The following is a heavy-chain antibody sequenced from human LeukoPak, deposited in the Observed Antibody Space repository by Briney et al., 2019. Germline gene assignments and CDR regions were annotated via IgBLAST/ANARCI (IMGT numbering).Heavy chain of an antibody. J-gene: IGHJ4*02. CDR1: GGSFSGYY. V-gene: IGHV4-34*01. CDR3: ARVLVPGDYGDY. CDR2: INHSGST. Sequence: PSETLSLTCAVYGGSFSGYYWSWIRQPPGKGLEWIGEINHSGSTNYNPSLKSRVTISVDTSKNQFSLKLSSVTAADTAVYYCARVLVPGDYGDYWGQGTLVTVSS. D-gene: IGHD3-10*02.